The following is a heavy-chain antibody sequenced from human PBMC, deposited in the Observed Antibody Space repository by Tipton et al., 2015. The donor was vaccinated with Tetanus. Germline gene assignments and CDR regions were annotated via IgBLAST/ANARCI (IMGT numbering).Heavy chain of an antibody. CDR1: GLIFSSYG. CDR3: AREADCSGGSCFSGDFDT. Sequence: SGLIFSSYGIHWVRQAPGKGLEWLAVSWHDGTDKYYADSVKGRFTISRDNSKNTLYLQMNSLRAEDTALYYCAREADCSGGSCFSGDFDTWGQGTQVTVS. CDR2: SWHDGTDK. D-gene: IGHD2-15*01. V-gene: IGHV3-33*01. J-gene: IGHJ4*02.